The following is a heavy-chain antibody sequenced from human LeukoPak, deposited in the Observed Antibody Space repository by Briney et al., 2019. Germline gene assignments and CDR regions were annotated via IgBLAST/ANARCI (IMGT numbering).Heavy chain of an antibody. CDR2: INPSGGST. CDR1: GYTFTSYY. D-gene: IGHD3-3*01. J-gene: IGHJ5*02. CDR3: ATDLNLTIFGMVIGPA. V-gene: IGHV1-46*01. Sequence: GASVKVSCKASGYTFTSYYMHWVRQAPGQGLEWMGIINPSGGSTSYAQKFQGRVTMTRDTSTSTVYMELSSLRSEDTAVYYCATDLNLTIFGMVIGPAWGQGTLVTASS.